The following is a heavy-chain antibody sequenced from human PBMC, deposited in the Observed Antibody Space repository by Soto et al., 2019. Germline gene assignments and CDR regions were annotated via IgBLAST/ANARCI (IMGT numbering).Heavy chain of an antibody. CDR1: GFTVSSNY. Sequence: GGFLRLSCAASGFTVSSNYMSWVRQAPGKGLEWVSVIYSGGSTYYADSVKGRFTISRDNSKNTLYLQMNSLRAEDTAVYYCARSQGDYSSSSSWLVDFQHWGQGTLVTVSS. CDR3: ARSQGDYSSSSSWLVDFQH. D-gene: IGHD6-6*01. V-gene: IGHV3-66*02. J-gene: IGHJ1*01. CDR2: IYSGGST.